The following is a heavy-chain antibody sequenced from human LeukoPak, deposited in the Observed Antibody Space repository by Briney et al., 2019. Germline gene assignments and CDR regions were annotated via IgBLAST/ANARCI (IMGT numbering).Heavy chain of an antibody. CDR1: GLTFSSYW. Sequence: PGGSLRLSCAASGLTFSSYWMHWVCQAPGKGLVWVSRINRDGSITSYGDSVKGRFTISRDNAKNTLYLQMSSLRAEDTAVYYCARDAVDTANAVWGQGTTVTVSS. CDR3: ARDAVDTANAV. V-gene: IGHV3-74*01. D-gene: IGHD5-18*01. CDR2: INRDGSIT. J-gene: IGHJ6*02.